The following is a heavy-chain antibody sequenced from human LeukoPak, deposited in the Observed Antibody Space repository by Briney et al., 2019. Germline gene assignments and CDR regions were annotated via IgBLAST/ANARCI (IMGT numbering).Heavy chain of an antibody. Sequence: SETLSLTCTVSGDSINNNNYYWGWIRQPPGKGLEWIGSIYHSGSTYYNPSLKSRVTISVDTSKNQFSLKLSSVTAADTAVYYCARRSSSGYYPPDYWGQGTLVTVSS. D-gene: IGHD3-22*01. CDR3: ARRSSSGYYPPDY. V-gene: IGHV4-39*07. CDR2: IYHSGST. J-gene: IGHJ4*02. CDR1: GDSINNNNYY.